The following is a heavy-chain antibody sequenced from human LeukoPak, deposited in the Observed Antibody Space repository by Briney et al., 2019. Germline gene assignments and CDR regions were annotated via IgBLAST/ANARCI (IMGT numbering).Heavy chain of an antibody. Sequence: GGSLRLSCAASGFTFYNYWMSWVRQAPGKGVEWVANIRHDGLEKYYLDSVKRRFSISRDNAKISLYLQMNTLRAEDTAVYFCARDSYYDTCGLRLYWGQGTLVTVSS. CDR3: ARDSYYDTCGLRLY. CDR1: GFTFYNYW. V-gene: IGHV3-7*01. CDR2: IRHDGLEK. J-gene: IGHJ4*02. D-gene: IGHD3-22*01.